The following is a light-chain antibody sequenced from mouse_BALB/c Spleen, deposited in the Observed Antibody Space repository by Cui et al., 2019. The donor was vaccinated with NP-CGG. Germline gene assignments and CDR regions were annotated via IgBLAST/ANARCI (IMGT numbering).Light chain of an antibody. CDR2: GTN. J-gene: IGLJ1*01. CDR1: TGAVTTSNY. V-gene: IGLV1*01. CDR3: ALWYSNHWV. Sequence: QAVVTPESALTTSPGETVTLSLRSSTGAVTTSNYANWVQEKPDHLFTGLIGGTNNRVPGVPARFSGSLIGDKAALTITGAQTEDEAIYFCALWYSNHWVFGGGTKLTVL.